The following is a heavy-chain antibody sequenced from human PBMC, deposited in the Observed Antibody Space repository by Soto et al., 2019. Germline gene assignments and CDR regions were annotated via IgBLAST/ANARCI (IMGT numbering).Heavy chain of an antibody. V-gene: IGHV3-33*01. CDR3: ARGHGGAILS. J-gene: IGHJ4*02. CDR2: IWYDGSNK. Sequence: QVQLVESGGGVVQPGRSLRLSCAASGFTFSSYGMHWVRQAPGKGLEWVAVIWYDGSNKYYADSVKGRFTISRDNSKNTLYLQMNSLRAEDTAVYYCARGHGGAILSWGQETLVTVSS. CDR1: GFTFSSYG. D-gene: IGHD3-10*01.